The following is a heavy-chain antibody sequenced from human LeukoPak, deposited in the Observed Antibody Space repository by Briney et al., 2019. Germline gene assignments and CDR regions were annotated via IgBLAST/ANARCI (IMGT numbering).Heavy chain of an antibody. D-gene: IGHD3-22*01. CDR3: ARPHYHDSLAPQNAFDI. CDR1: GGSISSSSYY. CDR2: IYYSGST. Sequence: SETLSLTCTVSGGSISSSSYYWGWIRQPPGKGLEWIVSIYYSGSTYYNPSLKSRVTISVDTSKNQFSLKLSSVTAADTAVYYCARPHYHDSLAPQNAFDIWGQGTMVTVSS. V-gene: IGHV4-39*01. J-gene: IGHJ3*02.